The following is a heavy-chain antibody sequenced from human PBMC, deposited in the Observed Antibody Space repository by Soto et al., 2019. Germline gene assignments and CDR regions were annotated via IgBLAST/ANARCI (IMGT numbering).Heavy chain of an antibody. J-gene: IGHJ6*03. D-gene: IGHD2-15*01. CDR1: SGSISSSNW. CDR2: IYHSGST. CDR3: ASRPSSWPGYYYYYYMDV. Sequence: SETLSLTCAVSSGSISSSNWWCWVRQPPGKGLEWVGEIYHSGSTNYNPSLKSRVTISVDKSKNQFSLKLSSVTAADTAVYYCASRPSSWPGYYYYYYMDVWGKGTTVTVSS. V-gene: IGHV4-4*02.